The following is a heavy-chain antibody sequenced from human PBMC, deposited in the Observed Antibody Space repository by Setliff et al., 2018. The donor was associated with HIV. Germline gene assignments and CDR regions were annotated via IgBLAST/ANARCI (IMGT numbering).Heavy chain of an antibody. CDR2: ISGSGNYT. V-gene: IGHV3-23*01. CDR1: GFTFNTYA. J-gene: IGHJ4*02. D-gene: IGHD2-15*01. Sequence: LRLSCAASGFTFNTYAMGWVRQAPGRGLEWVSGISGSGNYTHSADSVKGRFTISRDNSKNTLHLQMDTLRAEDTAIYFCARRRTGSGFDYWGQGTLVTVSS. CDR3: ARRRTGSGFDY.